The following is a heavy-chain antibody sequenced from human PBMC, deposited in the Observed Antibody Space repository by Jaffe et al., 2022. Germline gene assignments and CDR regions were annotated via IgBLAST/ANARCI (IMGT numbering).Heavy chain of an antibody. J-gene: IGHJ5*02. CDR1: GYTFTSYA. CDR2: INAGNGNT. V-gene: IGHV1-3*01. Sequence: QVQLVQSGAEVKKPGASVKVSCKASGYTFTSYAMHWVRQAPGQRLEWMGWINAGNGNTKYSQKFQGRVTITRDTSASTAYMELSSLRSEDTAVYYCATHRGYCSSTSCSTFWFDPWGQGTLVTVSS. D-gene: IGHD2-2*02. CDR3: ATHRGYCSSTSCSTFWFDP.